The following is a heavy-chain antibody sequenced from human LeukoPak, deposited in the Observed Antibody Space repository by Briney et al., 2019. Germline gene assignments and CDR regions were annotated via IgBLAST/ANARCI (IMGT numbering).Heavy chain of an antibody. V-gene: IGHV3-66*01. D-gene: IGHD3-22*01. CDR3: AREYYYDRSGYYYH. J-gene: IGHJ4*02. CDR2: IYSGGST. Sequence: VQPGGSLRLSCAVSGFTVSSNYMSWVRQAPGKGLEWVSVIYSGGSTYYADSVKDRFTISRDTSKNTLFLQMNSLRAEDTAVYYCAREYYYDRSGYYYHWGQGTLVTVSS. CDR1: GFTVSSNY.